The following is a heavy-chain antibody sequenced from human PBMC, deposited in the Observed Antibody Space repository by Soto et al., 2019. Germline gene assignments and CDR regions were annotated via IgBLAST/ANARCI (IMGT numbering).Heavy chain of an antibody. D-gene: IGHD1-26*01. Sequence: QVQLQESGPGLVKPSQTLSLTCTVSGGSISSGGYYWSWIRQHPGKGLEWIGYIYYSGSTYYNPSLKGRVPISVHTSKHQFSLKLSSVTAADTAVYYCAGIYSGSPGGTLRYWGQGTLVTVSS. V-gene: IGHV4-31*03. CDR1: GGSISSGGYY. CDR3: AGIYSGSPGGTLRY. J-gene: IGHJ4*02. CDR2: IYYSGST.